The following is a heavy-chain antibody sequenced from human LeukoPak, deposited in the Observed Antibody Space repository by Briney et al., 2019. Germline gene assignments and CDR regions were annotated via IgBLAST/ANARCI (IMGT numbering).Heavy chain of an antibody. D-gene: IGHD2-2*01. Sequence: ASVKVSCKASGYTFTSYGISWVRQAPGQGLEWMGWIGAYNGNTNYAQKLQGRVTMTTATSTSTAYMELRSLRSDDTAVYYCARGIPIVVVPAAIRDYYYYYYMDVWGKGTTVTVSS. J-gene: IGHJ6*03. CDR3: ARGIPIVVVPAAIRDYYYYYYMDV. CDR1: GYTFTSYG. V-gene: IGHV1-18*01. CDR2: IGAYNGNT.